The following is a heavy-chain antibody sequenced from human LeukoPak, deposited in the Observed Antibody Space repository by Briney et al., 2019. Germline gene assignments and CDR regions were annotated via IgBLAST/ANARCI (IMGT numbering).Heavy chain of an antibody. CDR1: GFTFSNYA. D-gene: IGHD3-22*01. J-gene: IGHJ4*02. Sequence: GGSLRLSCSASGFTFSNYAMSWVRQAPGKGLEWVSAISGSGGSTYYADSVKGRFTISRDLSKNTLYLQMNSLRAEDTAIYYCAKGACSSGYHPYSWGQGTLVTVSS. CDR3: AKGACSSGYHPYS. CDR2: ISGSGGST. V-gene: IGHV3-23*01.